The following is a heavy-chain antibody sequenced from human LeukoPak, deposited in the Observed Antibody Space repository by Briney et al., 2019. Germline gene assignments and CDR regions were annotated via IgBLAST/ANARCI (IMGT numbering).Heavy chain of an antibody. CDR2: ISYDGSNQ. CDR3: ARDRWDYFDSSAYVDY. D-gene: IGHD3-22*01. Sequence: GRSLRLSCAASGFTFSTYAIHWVRQAPGKGLEWVALISYDGSNQYYADSVKGRFTISRNNSKNTLYLQMTSLRAEDTAAYFCARDRWDYFDSSAYVDYWGQGTLVTVSS. V-gene: IGHV3-30*04. J-gene: IGHJ4*02. CDR1: GFTFSTYA.